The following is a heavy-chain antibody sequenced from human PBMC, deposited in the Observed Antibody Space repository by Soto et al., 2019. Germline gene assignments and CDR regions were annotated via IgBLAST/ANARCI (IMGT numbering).Heavy chain of an antibody. CDR3: ARDQVTIFGVVPTGWFDP. J-gene: IGHJ5*02. CDR2: IYYSGST. Sequence: SETLSLTCTVSGGSISSYYWSWIRQPPGKGLEWIGYIYYSGSTNYNPSLKSRVTISVDTSKNQFSLKLSSVTAADTAVYYCARDQVTIFGVVPTGWFDPWGQGTLVTASS. CDR1: GGSISSYY. V-gene: IGHV4-59*01. D-gene: IGHD3-3*01.